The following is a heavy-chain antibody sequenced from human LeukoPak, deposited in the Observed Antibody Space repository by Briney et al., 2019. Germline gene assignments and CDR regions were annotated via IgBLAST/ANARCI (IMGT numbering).Heavy chain of an antibody. V-gene: IGHV3-53*01. D-gene: IGHD4-17*01. CDR3: ARVRRGYGDYVSSFDY. CDR1: GFTVSSNY. J-gene: IGHJ4*02. CDR2: IYSGGST. Sequence: AGGSLRLSCAASGFTVSSNYMSWVRQAPGKGLEWVSVIYSGGSTYYADSVKGRFTISRDNSKNTLYLQMNSLRAEDTAVYYCARVRRGYGDYVSSFDYWGQGTLVTVSS.